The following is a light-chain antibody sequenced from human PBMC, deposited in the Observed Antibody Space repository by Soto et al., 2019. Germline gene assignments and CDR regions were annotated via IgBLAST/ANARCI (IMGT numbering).Light chain of an antibody. V-gene: IGLV1-40*01. CDR1: SSNIGSTYD. Sequence: QSALTQPPSVSGAPGQRVTISCTGSSSNIGSTYDVQWYQQLPGTAPKLLIHGNTDRPSGVPDRFSGSKSGTSASLAITGLQADVEVYIFRRPQRSTLCLYTAFVPGT. CDR3: RPQRSTLCLYTA. CDR2: GNT. J-gene: IGLJ1*01.